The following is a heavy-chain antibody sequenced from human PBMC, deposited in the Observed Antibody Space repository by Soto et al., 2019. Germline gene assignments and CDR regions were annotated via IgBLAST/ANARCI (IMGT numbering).Heavy chain of an antibody. D-gene: IGHD3-9*01. J-gene: IGHJ4*02. V-gene: IGHV3-15*01. CDR2: IKSKTDGGTT. CDR1: GFTFSNAW. Sequence: GGSLRLSCAASGFTFSNAWMSWVRQAPGKGLEWVGRIKSKTDGGTTDYAAPVKGRFTISRDDSKNTLDLQMNSLKTEDTSVYYCTKPDILTGYFDYWGQGTLVTVSS. CDR3: TKPDILTGYFDY.